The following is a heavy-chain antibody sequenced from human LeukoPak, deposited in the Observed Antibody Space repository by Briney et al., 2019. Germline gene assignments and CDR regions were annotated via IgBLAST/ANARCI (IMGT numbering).Heavy chain of an antibody. CDR2: INHSGST. D-gene: IGHD6-19*01. CDR3: ARGTGWYDY. CDR1: GGSFSGYY. J-gene: IGHJ4*02. Sequence: PSETLSLTCAVYGGSFSGYYWSWIRQPSGKGLEWIGEINHSGSTNYNPSLKSRVTISVDTSKNQFSLKLSSVTAADTAVYYCARGTGWYDYWGQGTLVTVSS. V-gene: IGHV4-34*01.